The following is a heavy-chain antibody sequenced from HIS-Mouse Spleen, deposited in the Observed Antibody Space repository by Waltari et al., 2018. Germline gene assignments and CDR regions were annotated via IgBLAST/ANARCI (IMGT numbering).Heavy chain of an antibody. Sequence: EVQLVESGGGLVQPGGSLRLSCAASGFTFSSYWMSWVRQAPGKGLEWVANIKQDGSEKYYVDSVKGRFTISRDNAKNSLYLQKNSLRAEDTAVYYCARTNSSSWYAYWGQGTLVTVSS. J-gene: IGHJ4*02. CDR1: GFTFSSYW. CDR3: ARTNSSSWYAY. CDR2: IKQDGSEK. V-gene: IGHV3-7*01. D-gene: IGHD6-13*01.